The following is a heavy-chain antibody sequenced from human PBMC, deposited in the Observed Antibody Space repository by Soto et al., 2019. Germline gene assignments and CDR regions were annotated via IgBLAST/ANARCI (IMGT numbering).Heavy chain of an antibody. Sequence: QVQLVQSGAEVQKPGASVKVSCKSSGYTFTNYDINWVRQATGQGLEWMGWMNTYNGDTAYAQKFQGRVTMTRNTSISTAYMEVSSLRFEDTAVYYCARGYSGYGFDAFDIWGQGTKVAVSS. CDR1: GYTFTNYD. CDR2: MNTYNGDT. J-gene: IGHJ3*02. CDR3: ARGYSGYGFDAFDI. V-gene: IGHV1-8*01. D-gene: IGHD5-12*01.